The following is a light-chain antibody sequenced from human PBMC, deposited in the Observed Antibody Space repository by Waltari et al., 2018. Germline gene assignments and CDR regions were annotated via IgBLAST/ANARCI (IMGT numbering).Light chain of an antibody. CDR2: KDT. CDR3: QSADRSGTL. CDR1: VLPK. J-gene: IGLJ2*01. V-gene: IGLV3-25*03. Sequence: SYELTQPPSMSVSPGQTARITCSGYVLPKNYWYQQKTGQAPVLVIYKDTERPSGIPDRFSGSSSGTTVTLTISRVQAEDEAHYYCQSADRSGTLFGGGTKLTVL.